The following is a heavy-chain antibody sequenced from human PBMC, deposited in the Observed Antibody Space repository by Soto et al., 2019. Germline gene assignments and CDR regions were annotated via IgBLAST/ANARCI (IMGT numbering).Heavy chain of an antibody. CDR2: IYTGDGT. D-gene: IGHD3-3*02. CDR3: ARGQLLAVR. Sequence: EVQLVESGGGLVQPGGSLRLSCAASGFTVSSNYMSWVRQAPGKGLEWVSVIYTGDGTYYADSVKGRFTISRDNSKNTLYLQMNSLRAEDTAVYYCARGQLLAVRGGQGTLVTVSS. V-gene: IGHV3-66*01. CDR1: GFTVSSNY. J-gene: IGHJ4*02.